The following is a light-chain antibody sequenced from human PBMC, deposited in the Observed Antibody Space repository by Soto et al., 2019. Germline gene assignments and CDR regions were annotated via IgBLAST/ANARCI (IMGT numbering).Light chain of an antibody. CDR2: GNN. J-gene: IGLJ1*01. V-gene: IGLV1-44*01. CDR1: SSNIGGNT. Sequence: QSVLTQPPSASGTPGQRVTISCSGSSSNIGGNTVNWYQQLPGTAPKLLIYGNNQRPSGAPDRFSGSKSATSASLAISGLQSEDEADYYCAAWDDRLNGPVVGTGTTVTV. CDR3: AAWDDRLNGPV.